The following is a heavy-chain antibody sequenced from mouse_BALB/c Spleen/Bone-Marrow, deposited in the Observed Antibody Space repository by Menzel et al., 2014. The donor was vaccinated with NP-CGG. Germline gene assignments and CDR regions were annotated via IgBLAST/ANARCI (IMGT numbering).Heavy chain of an antibody. V-gene: IGHV5-6-4*01. CDR2: ISTGGSYT. CDR3: TRDQRYGNYVYAMVY. D-gene: IGHD2-10*02. Sequence: EVKLMESGGGLVKPGGSLKLSCAASGFTFSSYTMSWVRQTPEKRLEWVATISTGGSYTDYPDSVKGRFTISRDNAKNTLYLQMSSLKSEDTAMYYCTRDQRYGNYVYAMVYWGQGTSVTVSS. J-gene: IGHJ4*01. CDR1: GFTFSSYT.